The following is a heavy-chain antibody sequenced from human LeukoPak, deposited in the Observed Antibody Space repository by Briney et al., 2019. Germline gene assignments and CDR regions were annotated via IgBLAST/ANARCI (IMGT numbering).Heavy chain of an antibody. CDR2: ISGSGGST. Sequence: PGGSLRLSCAASGFSFSNYAMNWVRQAPGKGLEWVSAISGSGGSTFYADSMKGRFTISRDNSKNTLYLQMDSLRAEDTAVYYCAKLDYGDYWGQGTLVTGSS. V-gene: IGHV3-23*01. J-gene: IGHJ4*02. D-gene: IGHD4-17*01. CDR3: AKLDYGDY. CDR1: GFSFSNYA.